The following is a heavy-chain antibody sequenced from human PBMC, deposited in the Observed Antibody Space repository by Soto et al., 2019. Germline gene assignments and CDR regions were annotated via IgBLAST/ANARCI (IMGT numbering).Heavy chain of an antibody. CDR1: GGTFSSYA. CDR3: ARELLGY. Sequence: ASVKVSCKASGGTFSSYAISWVRQAPGQRLEWMGWINAGNGNTKYSQKFQGRVTITRDTSASTAYMELSSLRSEDTAVYYCARELLGYWGQGTLVTVSS. V-gene: IGHV1-3*01. CDR2: INAGNGNT. D-gene: IGHD2-15*01. J-gene: IGHJ4*02.